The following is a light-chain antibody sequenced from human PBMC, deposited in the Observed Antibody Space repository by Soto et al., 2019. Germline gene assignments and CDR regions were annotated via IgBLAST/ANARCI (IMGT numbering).Light chain of an antibody. J-gene: IGLJ2*01. Sequence: QSVLTQPASVSGSPGQSITISCTGTSSDVGGYDYVSWYQQHPGKAPKLMIYDVSNRPSGVSYRFSGSKSGNTASLTISGLQAEDEADYYCSSYTTISSLGVVFGGGTKLTVL. V-gene: IGLV2-14*03. CDR1: SSDVGGYDY. CDR2: DVS. CDR3: SSYTTISSLGVV.